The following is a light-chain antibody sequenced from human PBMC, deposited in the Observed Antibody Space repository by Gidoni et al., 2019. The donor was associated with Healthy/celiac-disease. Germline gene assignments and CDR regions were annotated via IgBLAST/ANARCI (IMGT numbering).Light chain of an antibody. CDR3: QQYNNWPRT. J-gene: IGKJ3*01. Sequence: EIVMTQSPATLSVSPGERATLSCRASQSVSSNLAWYQQKPGQAPRLLISGASTTATGIPARFSGSWSGTEFTLTISSLQSEDFAVYYCQQYNNWPRTFGPXTKVDIK. CDR2: GAS. CDR1: QSVSSN. V-gene: IGKV3D-15*01.